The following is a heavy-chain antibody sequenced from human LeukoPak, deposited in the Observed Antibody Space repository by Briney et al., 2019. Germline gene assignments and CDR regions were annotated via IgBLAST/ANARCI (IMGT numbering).Heavy chain of an antibody. J-gene: IGHJ5*02. Sequence: GGSLRLSCVGSGFTFGEYGMHWVRQVPGKGLEWVSHITWDGGSTYYAGSVKGRFTISRDNSKNSLYLQMNSLGAEDTALYYCAKDIHVGHGSRWPESWGQGTLVTVSS. D-gene: IGHD6-19*01. CDR3: AKDIHVGHGSRWPES. CDR1: GFTFGEYG. CDR2: ITWDGGST. V-gene: IGHV3-43D*03.